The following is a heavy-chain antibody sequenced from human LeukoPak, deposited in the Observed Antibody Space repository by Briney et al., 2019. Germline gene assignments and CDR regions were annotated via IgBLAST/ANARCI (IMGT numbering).Heavy chain of an antibody. CDR2: IRGSGEGLGRGV. Sequence: GQSLRLSWAASGFTFSNYCMNWVRQAPGKGLEWVSNIRGSGEGLGRGVYCADNVKGRFTISRDNAKSSLYLQMNSVSAEDTAFYYCARDLNWGFDYWGQGALVTVSS. J-gene: IGHJ4*02. V-gene: IGHV3-48*04. CDR3: ARDLNWGFDY. D-gene: IGHD7-27*01. CDR1: GFTFSNYC.